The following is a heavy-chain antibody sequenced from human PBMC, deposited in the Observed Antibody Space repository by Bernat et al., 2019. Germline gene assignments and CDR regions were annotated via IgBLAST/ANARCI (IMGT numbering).Heavy chain of an antibody. CDR1: GYTFTNYY. Sequence: QVQLVQSGAEVKKPGASVKVSCKASGYTFTNYYMHWVRQAPGQGLEWMGIINPSGGSTNYAQKFQGRVTMTRDTSTSTVYMELSSLRSEDTAVYYCARGRAATRYYYYYYYMDVWGKGTTVTVSS. CDR2: INPSGGST. CDR3: ARGRAATRYYYYYYYMDV. D-gene: IGHD2-15*01. J-gene: IGHJ6*03. V-gene: IGHV1-46*01.